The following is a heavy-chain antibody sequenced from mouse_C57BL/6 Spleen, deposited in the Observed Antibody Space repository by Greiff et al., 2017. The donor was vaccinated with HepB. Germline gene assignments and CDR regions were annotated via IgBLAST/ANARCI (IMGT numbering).Heavy chain of an antibody. CDR3: AGGYYSNSFAY. Sequence: EVNVVESGGGLVKPGGSLKLSCAASGFTFSDYGMHWVRQAPEKGLEWVAYISSGSSTIYYADTVKGRFTISRDNAKNTLFLQMTSLRSEDTAMYYCAGGYYSNSFAYWGQGTLVTVSA. J-gene: IGHJ3*01. D-gene: IGHD2-5*01. V-gene: IGHV5-17*01. CDR1: GFTFSDYG. CDR2: ISSGSSTI.